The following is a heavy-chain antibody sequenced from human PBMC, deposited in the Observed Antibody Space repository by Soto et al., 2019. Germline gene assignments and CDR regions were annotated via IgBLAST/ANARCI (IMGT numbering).Heavy chain of an antibody. Sequence: GGSLRLSCAASGFTFSSYAMHWVRQAPGKGLEWVAVISYDGSNKYYADSVKGRFTISRDNSKNTLYLQMNSLRAEDTAVYYCARAEGGSGSYYGYWGQGTLVTVSS. D-gene: IGHD1-26*01. J-gene: IGHJ4*02. CDR3: ARAEGGSGSYYGY. CDR2: ISYDGSNK. V-gene: IGHV3-30-3*01. CDR1: GFTFSSYA.